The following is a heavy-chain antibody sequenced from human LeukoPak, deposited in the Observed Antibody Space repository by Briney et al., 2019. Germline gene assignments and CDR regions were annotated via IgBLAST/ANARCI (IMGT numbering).Heavy chain of an antibody. Sequence: GGSLRLSCAASGFTFDDYAMHWVRQAPGKGLEWVSGISWNSGSIGYADSVKGRFTISRDNAKNSLYLQMNSLRAEDTALYYCAKDTSYRDGDAFDIWGQGTMVTVSS. J-gene: IGHJ3*02. V-gene: IGHV3-9*01. D-gene: IGHD5-24*01. CDR1: GFTFDDYA. CDR2: ISWNSGSI. CDR3: AKDTSYRDGDAFDI.